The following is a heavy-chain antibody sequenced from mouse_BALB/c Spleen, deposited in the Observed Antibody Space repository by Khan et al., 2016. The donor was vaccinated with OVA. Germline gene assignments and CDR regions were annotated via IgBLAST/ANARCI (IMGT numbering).Heavy chain of an antibody. J-gene: IGHJ3*01. CDR2: ISPGSGDT. CDR1: GYTFTDYY. V-gene: IGHV1-77*01. CDR3: ARRNYFGYTFAY. Sequence: QVQLQQSGAELARPGASVKLSCKASGYTFTDYYINWVKLRTGQGLEWIGEISPGSGDTYYNERFKGKATLTADKSSSTAYMQLSSLTSEASAVYFCARRNYFGYTFAYWGQWTLVTVSA. D-gene: IGHD1-2*01.